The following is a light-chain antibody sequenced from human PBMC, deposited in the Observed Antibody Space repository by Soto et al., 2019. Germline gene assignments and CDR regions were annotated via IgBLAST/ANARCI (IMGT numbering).Light chain of an antibody. CDR1: SGHSSYA. V-gene: IGLV4-69*01. CDR3: QTWGTGIHVV. J-gene: IGLJ2*01. CDR2: LDSDGSH. Sequence: QHVLTQSPSASASLGASVKLTCTLSSGHSSYAIAWHQQQPEKGPRYLMKLDSDGSHTKGDAIPDRFSGSSSGAERYLTISRLQSEDEADYYCQTWGTGIHVVFGGGTKVTVL.